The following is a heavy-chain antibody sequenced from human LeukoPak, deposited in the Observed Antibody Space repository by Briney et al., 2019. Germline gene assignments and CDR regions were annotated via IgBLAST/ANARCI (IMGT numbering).Heavy chain of an antibody. CDR3: AKDQGLTAPPPYGLDV. CDR2: VIPVLNIT. CDR1: GGTFSSSA. Sequence: ASVKVSCKTSGGTFSSSAIAWVRQAPGQGLEWMGRVIPVLNITTYAQKFQGRVTITADTSTSTVYMELSSLRSEETAVYYCAKDQGLTAPPPYGLDVWGQGTTVIVTS. J-gene: IGHJ6*02. D-gene: IGHD5-18*01. V-gene: IGHV1-69*04.